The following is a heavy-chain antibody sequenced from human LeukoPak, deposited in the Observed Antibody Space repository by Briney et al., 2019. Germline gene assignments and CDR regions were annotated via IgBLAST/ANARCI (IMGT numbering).Heavy chain of an antibody. CDR1: GGSISSYY. CDR3: ARGGDYGDLRYFDY. J-gene: IGHJ4*02. CDR2: IYYRGST. V-gene: IGHV4-59*01. Sequence: PSETLSLTCTVSGGSISSYYWSWIRQPPGKGLEWIEYIYYRGSTNYNPSLKSRVTFSVDTSKNQFSLKLNSVTAADTAVYYCARGGDYGDLRYFDYWGQGTLVTVSS. D-gene: IGHD4-17*01.